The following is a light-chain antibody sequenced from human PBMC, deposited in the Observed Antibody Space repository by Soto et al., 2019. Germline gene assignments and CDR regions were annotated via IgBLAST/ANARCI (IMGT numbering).Light chain of an antibody. CDR3: SACADRLSVV. Sequence: QSVLTQPPSASGTPGQTVTISCSGSRTNIGTNYVYWYQQFPGTAPKLLIFGNDKRPSGVPERFSASKSGTSASLAISGRPSEDEDYYYCSACADRLSVVFGGGTKLTVL. CDR2: GND. CDR1: RTNIGTNY. V-gene: IGLV1-47*02. J-gene: IGLJ3*02.